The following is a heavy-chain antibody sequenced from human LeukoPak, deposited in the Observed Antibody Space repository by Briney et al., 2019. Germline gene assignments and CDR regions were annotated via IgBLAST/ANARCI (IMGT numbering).Heavy chain of an antibody. CDR2: IRSKANSYAT. CDR3: TRRAPYCSSTSCYAKAFDY. J-gene: IGHJ4*02. Sequence: GGSLRLSCAASGFTFSGSAMHWVRHASGKGLEWVGRIRSKANSYATAYAASVKGRFTISRDDSKNTAYLQMNSLKTEDTAVYYCTRRAPYCSSTSCYAKAFDYWGQGTLVTVSS. V-gene: IGHV3-73*01. D-gene: IGHD2-2*01. CDR1: GFTFSGSA.